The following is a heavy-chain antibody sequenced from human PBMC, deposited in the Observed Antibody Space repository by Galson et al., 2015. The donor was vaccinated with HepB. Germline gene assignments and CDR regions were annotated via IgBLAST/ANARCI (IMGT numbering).Heavy chain of an antibody. D-gene: IGHD5-24*01. CDR1: GFTFSSYG. CDR2: ISYDGSNK. V-gene: IGHV3-30*18. J-gene: IGHJ4*02. CDR3: AKNVETATIDY. Sequence: SLRLSCAASGFTFSSYGMHWVRQAPGKGLEWVAVISYDGSNKYYADSVKGRFTISRDNSKNTLYLQMNSLRAEDTAVYYCAKNVETATIDYWGQGTLVTVSS.